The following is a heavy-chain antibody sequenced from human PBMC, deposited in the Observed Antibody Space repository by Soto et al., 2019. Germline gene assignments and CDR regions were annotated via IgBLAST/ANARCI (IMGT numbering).Heavy chain of an antibody. CDR3: AKDRRAKNEYYYYGMDV. D-gene: IGHD1-1*01. V-gene: IGHV1-69*13. Sequence: SVKASCKASGGTFSSFTIRWGRQAPGQGLEWMGGIIPIYGTANYAQKFQGRVTITADASTRTAYMELSSLRSEDTDVYYCAKDRRAKNEYYYYGMDVWGQGTTVTVSS. CDR1: GGTFSSFT. J-gene: IGHJ6*02. CDR2: IIPIYGTA.